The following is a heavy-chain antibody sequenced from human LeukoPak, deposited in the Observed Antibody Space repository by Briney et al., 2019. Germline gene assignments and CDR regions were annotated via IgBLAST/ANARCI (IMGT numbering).Heavy chain of an antibody. CDR1: GFSFSSYG. D-gene: IGHD1-26*01. V-gene: IGHV3-64*02. CDR2: INGDGGRT. J-gene: IGHJ4*02. CDR3: AVRSWELSYFAY. Sequence: GGSLRLSCAASGFSFSSYGMHWVRQAPGRGLEYVSAINGDGGRTYYADSVEGRFTISRDNSKNTLYLQMGSLRAEDMAVYYCAVRSWELSYFAYWGQGTLVTVSS.